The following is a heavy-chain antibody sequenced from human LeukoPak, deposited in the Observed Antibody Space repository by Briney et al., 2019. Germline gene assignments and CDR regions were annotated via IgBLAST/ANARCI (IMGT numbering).Heavy chain of an antibody. CDR3: AKVLLRGYYFDY. CDR2: ISGSGGST. Sequence: HSGGSLRLSCAASGFTFSSYAMSWVRQAPGKGLEWVSAISGSGGSTYYADSVKGRFTISRDNSKNTLYLQMNSLRAEDTAVHYCAKVLLRGYYFDYWGQGSLVTVSS. D-gene: IGHD3-10*01. V-gene: IGHV3-23*01. J-gene: IGHJ4*02. CDR1: GFTFSSYA.